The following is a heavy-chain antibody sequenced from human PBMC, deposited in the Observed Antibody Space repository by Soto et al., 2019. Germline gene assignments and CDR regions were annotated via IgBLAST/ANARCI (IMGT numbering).Heavy chain of an antibody. D-gene: IGHD2-15*01. CDR1: GYIFSTHG. J-gene: IGHJ4*02. Sequence: QVQLEQSGAEVKKSGASVKVSCKASGYIFSTHGINWVRQAPGQGLEWMGWINPYNGKTNYAQKFQGRVTMTTETSRKTAYMELRNLRSDDTAVYYCARVQIVVVVGGTPADYWGQGTLVTVSS. CDR3: ARVQIVVVVGGTPADY. V-gene: IGHV1-18*01. CDR2: INPYNGKT.